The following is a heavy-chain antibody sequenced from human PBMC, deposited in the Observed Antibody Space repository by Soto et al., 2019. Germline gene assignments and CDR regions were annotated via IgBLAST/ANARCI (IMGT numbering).Heavy chain of an antibody. CDR2: ISWNSGSI. CDR1: GFTFDDYA. CDR3: AKGSTSIASARFDY. J-gene: IGHJ4*02. Sequence: GGSLRLSCADSGFTFDDYAMHWVRQAPGKGLEWVSGISWNSGSIGYADSVKGRFIISRDNAKNSLYLQMNSLRAEDTALYYCAKGSTSIASARFDYWGQGTLVTVSS. V-gene: IGHV3-9*01. D-gene: IGHD6-13*01.